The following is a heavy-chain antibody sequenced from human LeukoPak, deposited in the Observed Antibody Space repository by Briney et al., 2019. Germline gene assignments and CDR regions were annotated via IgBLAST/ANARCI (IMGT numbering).Heavy chain of an antibody. CDR1: GGTFSSYA. J-gene: IGHJ6*03. CDR2: IIPIFGTA. V-gene: IGHV1-69*01. D-gene: IGHD5-24*01. CDR3: ARDEMATINNYYYYYMDV. Sequence: ASVKVSCKASGGTFSSYAISWVRQAPGQGLKWMGGIIPIFGTANYAQKFQGRVTITADESTSTAYMELSSLRSEDTAVYYCARDEMATINNYYYYYMDVWGKGTTVTISS.